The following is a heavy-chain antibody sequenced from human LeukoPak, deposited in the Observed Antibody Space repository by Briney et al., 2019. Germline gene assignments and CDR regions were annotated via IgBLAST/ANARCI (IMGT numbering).Heavy chain of an antibody. CDR2: ISWNSGSI. CDR1: GFTFDDYA. D-gene: IGHD5-18*01. Sequence: PGGSLRLSCAASGFTFDDYAMHWVRQAPGKGLEWVSGISWNSGSIGYADSVKGRFTISRDNAKNSLYLQMNSLRAEDTALYYCAKAVIWSYGSIFDYWGQGTLVTVSS. J-gene: IGHJ4*02. CDR3: AKAVIWSYGSIFDY. V-gene: IGHV3-9*01.